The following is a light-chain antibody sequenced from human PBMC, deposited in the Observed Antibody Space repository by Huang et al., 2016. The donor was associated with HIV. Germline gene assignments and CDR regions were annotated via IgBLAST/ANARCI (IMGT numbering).Light chain of an antibody. CDR3: QQYGNSPPWT. CDR1: QSLNSAY. CDR2: GAS. Sequence: EIVLTQSPGTLSLSPGERATLSCRASQSLNSAYLACDQQKPGQAPRLLLDGASSRATGFPDRFSGSGSGTDFTLTISRLESEDCAVYYCQQYGNSPPWTFGQGTRVEIK. J-gene: IGKJ1*01. V-gene: IGKV3-20*01.